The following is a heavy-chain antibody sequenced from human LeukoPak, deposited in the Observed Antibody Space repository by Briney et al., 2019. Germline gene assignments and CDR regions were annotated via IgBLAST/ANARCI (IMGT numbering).Heavy chain of an antibody. J-gene: IGHJ4*02. Sequence: PSETLSLTCSVSGGFISSSSYYWGWIRQPPGKGLEWIGGIFYSGSTYYNPSLKSRVTISVDTSKNQFSLKLNSVTAADTAVYYCARPSGSGWTPYDYWGQGTLVTVSS. D-gene: IGHD6-19*01. V-gene: IGHV4-39*01. CDR1: GGFISSSSYY. CDR2: IFYSGST. CDR3: ARPSGSGWTPYDY.